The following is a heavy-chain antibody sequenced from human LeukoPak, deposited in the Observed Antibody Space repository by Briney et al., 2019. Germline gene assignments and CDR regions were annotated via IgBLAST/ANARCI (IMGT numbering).Heavy chain of an antibody. V-gene: IGHV1-69*13. Sequence: SVKVSCKASGGTFSRYAISWVRQAPGQGLEWMGGIIPIFGTANYAQKFQGRVTITADESTSTAYMELSSLRSEDTAVYYCARQGPSVYYYGMDVWGQGTTVTVSS. CDR1: GGTFSRYA. D-gene: IGHD5/OR15-5a*01. J-gene: IGHJ6*02. CDR2: IIPIFGTA. CDR3: ARQGPSVYYYGMDV.